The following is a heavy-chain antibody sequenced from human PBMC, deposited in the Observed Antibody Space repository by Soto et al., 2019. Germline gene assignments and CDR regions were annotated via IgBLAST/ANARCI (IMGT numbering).Heavy chain of an antibody. D-gene: IGHD1-26*01. Sequence: EVQLLESGGGLVPPGGSLRLSCAASGFDFSSYAMNWVRQAPGKGLEWVSGISGTGGSPYYADSVKGRFTISGDNSKNTVYLQMNSLRAEDTAVYYCAKGGGKYYFYYFDSWGQGTLVTVSS. CDR1: GFDFSSYA. V-gene: IGHV3-23*01. CDR2: ISGTGGSP. CDR3: AKGGGKYYFYYFDS. J-gene: IGHJ4*02.